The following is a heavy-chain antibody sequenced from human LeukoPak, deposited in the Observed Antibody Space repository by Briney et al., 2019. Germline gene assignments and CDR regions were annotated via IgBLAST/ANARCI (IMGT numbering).Heavy chain of an antibody. CDR1: GGSFSDYY. Sequence: SETLSLTCAVYGGSFSDYYWSWIRQPPGKGLEWIGEIIHSGSTNYNPSLKSRVTISLDTSKNQFSLKLSSVTAADTAVYYCARLTSRRYYYDSSGYDVDYWGQGTLVTVSS. CDR3: ARLTSRRYYYDSSGYDVDY. CDR2: IIHSGST. D-gene: IGHD3-22*01. J-gene: IGHJ4*02. V-gene: IGHV4-34*12.